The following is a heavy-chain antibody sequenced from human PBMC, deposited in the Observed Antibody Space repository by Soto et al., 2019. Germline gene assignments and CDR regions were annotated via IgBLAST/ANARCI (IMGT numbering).Heavy chain of an antibody. Sequence: SLRLSFIASVFTFSSYAMHWIRQSPGTGLEWVAIISYDGSYKYYADSVKGRFTFSRDDSKSTLYLQMNSPRVEDTAVYYCARVRLFRYSWKQGLDAWGQGNLVTVS. CDR2: ISYDGSYK. J-gene: IGHJ5*02. CDR3: ARVRLFRYSWKQGLDA. CDR1: VFTFSSYA. D-gene: IGHD1-20*01. V-gene: IGHV3-30-3*01.